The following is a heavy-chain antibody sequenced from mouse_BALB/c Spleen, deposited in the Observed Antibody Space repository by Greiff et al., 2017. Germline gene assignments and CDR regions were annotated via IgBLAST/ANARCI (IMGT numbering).Heavy chain of an antibody. Sequence: EVKLVESGGGLVQPGGSRKLSCAASGFTFSSFGMHWVRQAPEKGLEWVAYISSGSSTIYYADTVKGRFTISRDNPKNTLFLQMTSLRSEDTAMYYCARGVRRGAMDYWGQGTSVTVSS. J-gene: IGHJ4*01. CDR2: ISSGSSTI. CDR1: GFTFSSFG. V-gene: IGHV5-17*02. D-gene: IGHD2-14*01. CDR3: ARGVRRGAMDY.